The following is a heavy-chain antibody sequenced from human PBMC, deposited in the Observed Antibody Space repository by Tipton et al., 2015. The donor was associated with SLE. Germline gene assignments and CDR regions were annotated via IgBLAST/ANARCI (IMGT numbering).Heavy chain of an antibody. CDR1: GGSISSYY. CDR3: ARTPDYYDSSGYFDY. D-gene: IGHD3-22*01. CDR2: IYYRGST. Sequence: TLSLTCTVSGGSISSYYWSWIRQPPGKGLEWIGYIYYRGSTNYNPSLKSRVTISVDTSKKQFSLKLSSVTAADTDVYYCARTPDYYDSSGYFDYWGQGTLVTVSS. V-gene: IGHV4-59*01. J-gene: IGHJ4*02.